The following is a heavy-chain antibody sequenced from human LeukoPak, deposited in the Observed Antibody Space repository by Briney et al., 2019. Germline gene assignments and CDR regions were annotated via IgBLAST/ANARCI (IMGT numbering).Heavy chain of an antibody. CDR1: GFTFDDYG. D-gene: IGHD3-9*01. V-gene: IGHV3-20*04. J-gene: IGHJ4*02. Sequence: PEGSLRLSCAASGFTFDDYGMSWVRQAPGKGLEWVSGINWNGGSTGYADSVKGRFTISRDNAKNSLYLQMNSLRAEDTALYYCARDAYYDILTGYSSGPYFDYWGQGTLVTVSS. CDR3: ARDAYYDILTGYSSGPYFDY. CDR2: INWNGGST.